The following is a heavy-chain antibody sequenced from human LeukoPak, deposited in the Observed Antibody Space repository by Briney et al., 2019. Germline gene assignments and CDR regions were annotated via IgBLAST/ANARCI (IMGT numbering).Heavy chain of an antibody. V-gene: IGHV4-59*01. J-gene: IGHJ4*02. CDR1: GGSISSSY. D-gene: IGHD3-16*01. CDR2: LYYTGST. CDR3: ARGPGRVGGDN. Sequence: SETLSLTCTVSGGSISSSYWSWMRQPPGKGLEWIGYLYYTGSTNYNPSLKSRATISVDRSKNQFSLKLSSVTAADTAIYYCARGPGRVGGDNWGQGTLVTVSS.